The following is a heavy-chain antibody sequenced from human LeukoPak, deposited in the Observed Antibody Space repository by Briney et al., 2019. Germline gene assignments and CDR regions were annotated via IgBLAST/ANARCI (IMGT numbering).Heavy chain of an antibody. CDR1: GFTFSSYA. J-gene: IGHJ4*02. CDR2: ISGSGGST. Sequence: PGGSLRLSCAASGFTFSSYAMNWVRQAPGKGLEWVSAISGSGGSTYYADSVKGRFTISRDNSKNTLYLQMNSLRAEDTAVYYCAKLGVRYFDWLPNLYYFDYWGQGTLVTVSS. V-gene: IGHV3-23*01. CDR3: AKLGVRYFDWLPNLYYFDY. D-gene: IGHD3-9*01.